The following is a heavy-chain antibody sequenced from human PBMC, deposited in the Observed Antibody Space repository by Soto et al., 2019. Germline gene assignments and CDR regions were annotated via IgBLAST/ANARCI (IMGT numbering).Heavy chain of an antibody. Sequence: ASVKVSCKASGYTFTGYYMHWVRQAPGQGLEWMGWINPNSGGTNYAQKFQGWVTMTRDTSISTAYMELSRLRSDDTAVYYCARCIIAAADLCTDVWGQGTTVTVS. CDR3: ARCIIAAADLCTDV. CDR1: GYTFTGYY. CDR2: INPNSGGT. V-gene: IGHV1-2*04. D-gene: IGHD6-13*01. J-gene: IGHJ6*02.